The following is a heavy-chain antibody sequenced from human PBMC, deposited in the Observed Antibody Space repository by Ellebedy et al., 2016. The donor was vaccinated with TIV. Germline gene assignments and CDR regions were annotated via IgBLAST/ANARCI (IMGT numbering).Heavy chain of an antibody. D-gene: IGHD5-18*01. Sequence: PGGSLRLSCTASGFIFNNYWMSWVRQAPGKGLEWVANIKQDGSEKYYVDSVKGRFTISRDNADNSLYMQMNSLRAEDTAVYECARGGYNYGNNYYNYYGMDVWGQGTTVTVSS. CDR1: GFIFNNYW. CDR3: ARGGYNYGNNYYNYYGMDV. V-gene: IGHV3-7*03. CDR2: IKQDGSEK. J-gene: IGHJ6*02.